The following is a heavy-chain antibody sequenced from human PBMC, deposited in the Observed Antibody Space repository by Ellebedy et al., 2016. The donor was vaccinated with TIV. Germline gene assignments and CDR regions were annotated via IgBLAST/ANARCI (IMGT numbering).Heavy chain of an antibody. Sequence: GGSLRLSCAVSGFTVSGNYMSWVRQAPGKGLEWVSIIYSSGITYYPDSVKGRFTISRDNSKNTVYLQMNSLRAEDTAVYYCSRVDLGLAIHYWGRGTLVTVSS. CDR3: SRVDLGLAIHY. CDR1: GFTVSGNY. J-gene: IGHJ4*02. D-gene: IGHD3/OR15-3a*01. V-gene: IGHV3-53*01. CDR2: IYSSGIT.